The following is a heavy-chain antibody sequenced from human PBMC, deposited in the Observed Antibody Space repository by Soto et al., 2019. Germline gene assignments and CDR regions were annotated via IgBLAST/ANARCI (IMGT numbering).Heavy chain of an antibody. V-gene: IGHV3-23*01. Sequence: GGSLRLSCAASGFTFSSYAMSWVRQAPGKGLEWVSAISGSGGSTYYADSVKGRFTISRDNSKNTLYLHMNSLRAEDTAVYYCAKDPLGYCSGGSCPDAFDIWGQGTMVTVSS. CDR2: ISGSGGST. D-gene: IGHD2-15*01. J-gene: IGHJ3*02. CDR3: AKDPLGYCSGGSCPDAFDI. CDR1: GFTFSSYA.